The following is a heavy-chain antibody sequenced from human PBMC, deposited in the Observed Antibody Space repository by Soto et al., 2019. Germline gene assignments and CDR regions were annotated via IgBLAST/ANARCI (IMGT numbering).Heavy chain of an antibody. CDR3: ARRYIVGVTGDY. CDR2: IYSGGTT. V-gene: IGHV3-53*02. D-gene: IGHD1-26*01. J-gene: IGHJ4*02. CDR1: GFSVSSNC. Sequence: EVQLVETGGGMIQPGGSLRLSCAVSGFSVSSNCMSWVRQAPGKGLEWVSLIYSGGTTSYADSVKGRFIISRDSSKNTLFLQMNSLSVEDTAVYYCARRYIVGVTGDYWSQGTLVTVSS.